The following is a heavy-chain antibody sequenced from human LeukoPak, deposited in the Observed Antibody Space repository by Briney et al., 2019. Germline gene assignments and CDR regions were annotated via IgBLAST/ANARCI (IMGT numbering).Heavy chain of an antibody. Sequence: ASVKVYCKASGYTFTGYYMHWVRQAPGQGLEWMGWINPNSGGTNYAQKFQGRVTMTRDTSISTAYMELSRLRSDDTAVYYCARVPHMVRGDWSFDYWGQGTLVTVSS. CDR2: INPNSGGT. D-gene: IGHD3-10*01. J-gene: IGHJ4*02. CDR1: GYTFTGYY. CDR3: ARVPHMVRGDWSFDY. V-gene: IGHV1-2*02.